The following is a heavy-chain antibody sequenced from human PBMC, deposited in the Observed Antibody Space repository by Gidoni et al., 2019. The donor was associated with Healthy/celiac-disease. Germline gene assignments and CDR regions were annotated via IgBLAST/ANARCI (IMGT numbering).Heavy chain of an antibody. J-gene: IGHJ3*02. CDR1: GFTVSSNY. Sequence: EVQLVESGGGLVQPGGSLRLSCAASGFTVSSNYMSWVRQAPKKGLEWVSVIYSGGSTYYADSVKGRFTISRDNSKNTLYLQMNSLRAEDTAVYYCARDVTGTDAFDIWGQGTMVTVSS. CDR2: IYSGGST. D-gene: IGHD1-20*01. CDR3: ARDVTGTDAFDI. V-gene: IGHV3-66*02.